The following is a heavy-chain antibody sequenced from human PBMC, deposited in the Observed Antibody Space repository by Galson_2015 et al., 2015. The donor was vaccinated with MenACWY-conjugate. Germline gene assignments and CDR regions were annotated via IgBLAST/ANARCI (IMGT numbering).Heavy chain of an antibody. CDR3: AKGANYYDSSGKRYDAFDI. D-gene: IGHD3-22*01. CDR2: ISGSGGDI. V-gene: IGHV3-23*01. J-gene: IGHJ3*02. CDR1: GFTFSSYA. Sequence: SLRLSCAASGFTFSSYAMHWVRQAPGKGLEWVSGISGSGGDIDYADSVKGRFTISRDNSKNTVYLQMNSLRAEDTAVYHCAKGANYYDSSGKRYDAFDIWGQGTMVTVSS.